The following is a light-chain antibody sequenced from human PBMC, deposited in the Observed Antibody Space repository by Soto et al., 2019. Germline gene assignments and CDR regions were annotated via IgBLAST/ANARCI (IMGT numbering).Light chain of an antibody. CDR3: SSYTSTSTLVV. CDR1: SSDVGGYNY. CDR2: EVS. V-gene: IGLV2-14*01. J-gene: IGLJ7*01. Sequence: QSVLTQPASVSGSPGQAITISCTGTSSDVGGYNYVSWYQHHPDKAPKLILYEVSSRPSGVSNRFSGSKSGNTASLTISGLQAEDEADYYCSSYTSTSTLVVFGGGTQLTVL.